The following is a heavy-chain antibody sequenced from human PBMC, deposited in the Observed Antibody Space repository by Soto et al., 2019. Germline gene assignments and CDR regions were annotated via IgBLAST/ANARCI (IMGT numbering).Heavy chain of an antibody. Sequence: QVQLVQSGAEVKKPGASVKVSCKASGYTFTSYYMHWVRQAPGQGLEWMGIINPSGGSTSYAQKFQGRVTMTRDTSTNTVYMELSSLRSEDTAVYYCARGNHLGSSSWYFDYWGQGTLVTVSS. D-gene: IGHD6-13*01. CDR2: INPSGGST. CDR3: ARGNHLGSSSWYFDY. J-gene: IGHJ4*02. V-gene: IGHV1-46*01. CDR1: GYTFTSYY.